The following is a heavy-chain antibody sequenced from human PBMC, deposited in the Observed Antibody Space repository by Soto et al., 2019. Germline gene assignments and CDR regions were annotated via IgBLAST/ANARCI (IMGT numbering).Heavy chain of an antibody. CDR1: GFTFSNYD. V-gene: IGHV3-13*04. Sequence: PGGSRRLYCGSSGFTFSNYDMYWVRQATGKRLEWVSAIGTAADTYYPGSVQGRFIISRENAKNSLYLQMNSLRAGDTAVYYCVRARGGEYFGEQLSWGQGT. CDR2: IGTAADT. D-gene: IGHD3-10*01. J-gene: IGHJ4*02. CDR3: VRARGGEYFGEQLS.